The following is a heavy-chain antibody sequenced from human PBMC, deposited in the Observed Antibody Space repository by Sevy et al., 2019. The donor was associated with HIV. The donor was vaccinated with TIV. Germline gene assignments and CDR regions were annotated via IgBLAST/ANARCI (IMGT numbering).Heavy chain of an antibody. V-gene: IGHV3-7*01. J-gene: IGHJ4*02. CDR1: GFTFRNFW. CDR3: ARDYS. CDR2: IRQDGSEK. Sequence: GGSLRLSCAVSGFTFRNFWMSWVRQAPGKGLEWVANIRQDGSEKYYVDSVKGRFTISRDNVKNSVHLQMSSLRVEDTAMYYCARDYSWGQGTQVTVSS.